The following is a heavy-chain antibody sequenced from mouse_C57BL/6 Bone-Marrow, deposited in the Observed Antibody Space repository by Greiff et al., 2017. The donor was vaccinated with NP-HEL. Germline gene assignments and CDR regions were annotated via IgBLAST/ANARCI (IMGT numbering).Heavy chain of an antibody. Sequence: QVQLQQPGAELVRPGTSVKLSCKASGYTFTSYWMHWVKQRPGQGLEWIGVIDPSDSYTNYNQKFKGKATLTVDTSSSTAYMELNSLTSEDSAVYYCARYYYGSGYFDYWGQGTTLTVSS. CDR1: GYTFTSYW. V-gene: IGHV1-59*01. D-gene: IGHD1-1*01. CDR2: IDPSDSYT. J-gene: IGHJ2*01. CDR3: ARYYYGSGYFDY.